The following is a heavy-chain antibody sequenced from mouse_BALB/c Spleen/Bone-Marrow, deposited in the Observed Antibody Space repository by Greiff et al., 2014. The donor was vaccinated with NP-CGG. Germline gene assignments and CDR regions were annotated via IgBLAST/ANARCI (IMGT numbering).Heavy chain of an antibody. V-gene: IGHV7-3*02. CDR1: GVTFTDYY. CDR2: IRNKANGHTT. CDR3: ARDINDGYYWYFDV. J-gene: IGHJ1*01. D-gene: IGHD2-3*01. Sequence: EVQRVESGGGLVQPGGSLRLSCATSGVTFTDYYMSWVRQPPGKALEWLGFIRNKANGHTTEYSASVKGQFTISRGNSQSILYLQMNTLRAEDSATYYCARDINDGYYWYFDVWGAGTTVTVSS.